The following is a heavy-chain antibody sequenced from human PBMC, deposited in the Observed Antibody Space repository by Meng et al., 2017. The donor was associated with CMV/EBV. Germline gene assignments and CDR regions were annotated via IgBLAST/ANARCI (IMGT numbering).Heavy chain of an antibody. V-gene: IGHV1-2*02. D-gene: IGHD4-17*01. Sequence: GQLVQLGAELRKPGASGKVSCKASGDTFTDYYMHWVRQAPGQGLEWMGCINPNSGDTNYAQKFQGRVTMTRDTSISTAYMELSRLRSDDTAVYYCTRDAHLTTVTPNWFDPWGQGTLVTVSS. CDR2: INPNSGDT. J-gene: IGHJ5*02. CDR3: TRDAHLTTVTPNWFDP. CDR1: GDTFTDYY.